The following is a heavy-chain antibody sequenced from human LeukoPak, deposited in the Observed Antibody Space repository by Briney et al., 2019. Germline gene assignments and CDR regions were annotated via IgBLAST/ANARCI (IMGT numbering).Heavy chain of an antibody. V-gene: IGHV4-59*08. CDR3: TRHLDYYGSGSYEY. D-gene: IGHD3-10*01. CDR1: GGSISGFH. CDR2: IHYSGST. Sequence: SETLSLTCTVSGGSISGFHWSWIRQPPGKGLEWVGYIHYSGSTDYNPSLKSRVTISVDTSKNQFSLKLSSVTAADTAVYYCTRHLDYYGSGSYEYWGQGTLVTVSS. J-gene: IGHJ4*02.